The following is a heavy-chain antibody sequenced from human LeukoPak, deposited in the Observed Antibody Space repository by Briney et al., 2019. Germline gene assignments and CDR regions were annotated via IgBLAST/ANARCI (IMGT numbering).Heavy chain of an antibody. Sequence: GGSLRLSCAASGFTFTNAWMTWVRQAPGKGLEWVGRIKSKTDGATTDYAAPVKGRFSISRDDSKNTLYVQMNSLKTEDTGVYYCITGSIVATTEERTGAYFDYWGQGTLVTVSS. D-gene: IGHD5-12*01. J-gene: IGHJ4*02. CDR1: GFTFTNAW. CDR2: IKSKTDGATT. V-gene: IGHV3-15*01. CDR3: ITGSIVATTEERTGAYFDY.